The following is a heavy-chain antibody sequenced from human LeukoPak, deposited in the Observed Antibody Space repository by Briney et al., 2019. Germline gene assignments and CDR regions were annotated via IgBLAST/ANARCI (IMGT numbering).Heavy chain of an antibody. V-gene: IGHV3-33*05. D-gene: IGHD2-2*01. CDR1: RFTFTNYG. CDR2: ISYDGGTQ. Sequence: GGSLRLSCAASRFTFTNYGFHWVSQAPGKGLEWVAFISYDGGTQYYAVPVRGRFTISRDNSKSTLSLQMNSLGADDTSRYYCARDSPRSTGWYAFDSWGQGTLVTVSS. CDR3: ARDSPRSTGWYAFDS. J-gene: IGHJ4*02.